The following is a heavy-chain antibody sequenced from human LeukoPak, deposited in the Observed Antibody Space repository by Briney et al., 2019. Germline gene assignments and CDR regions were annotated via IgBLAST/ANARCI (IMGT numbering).Heavy chain of an antibody. D-gene: IGHD3-22*01. CDR3: ARLASSGYLNYFDY. J-gene: IGHJ4*02. V-gene: IGHV1-18*01. Sequence: GASVKVSCKASGGTFSSYGISWVRQAPGQGLEWMGWISDYNGNTNYAQKLQGRVTMTTDTSTSTAYMELRSLRSDDTAVYYCARLASSGYLNYFDYWGQGTLVTVSS. CDR2: ISDYNGNT. CDR1: GGTFSSYG.